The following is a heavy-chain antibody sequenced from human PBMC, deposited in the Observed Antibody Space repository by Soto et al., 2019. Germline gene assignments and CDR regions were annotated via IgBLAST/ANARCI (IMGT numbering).Heavy chain of an antibody. J-gene: IGHJ6*03. V-gene: IGHV4-34*01. CDR3: ARGKKGRDYDILTGYWNYYYMDV. CDR2: INHSGST. Sequence: SETLSLTCAVYGGSFSGYYWSWIRQPPGKGLEWIGEINHSGSTNYNPSHKSRVTISVDASKNQFSLKLSSVTAADTAVYYCARGKKGRDYDILTGYWNYYYMDVWGKGTTVTVSS. CDR1: GGSFSGYY. D-gene: IGHD3-9*01.